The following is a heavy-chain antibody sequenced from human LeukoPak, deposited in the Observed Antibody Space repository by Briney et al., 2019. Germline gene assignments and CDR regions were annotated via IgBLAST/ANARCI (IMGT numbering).Heavy chain of an antibody. J-gene: IGHJ5*02. CDR2: INPNSGGT. CDR3: ARGRRIVVPAASQVDP. CDR1: GYTFTGYY. V-gene: IGHV1-2*02. D-gene: IGHD2-2*01. Sequence: ASVKVSCKASGYTFTGYYMHWVRQAPGQGLEWMGWINPNSGGTNYAQKFQGRVTMTRDTSISTAYMELSRLRSDDTAVYYCARGRRIVVPAASQVDPWGQGTLVTVPS.